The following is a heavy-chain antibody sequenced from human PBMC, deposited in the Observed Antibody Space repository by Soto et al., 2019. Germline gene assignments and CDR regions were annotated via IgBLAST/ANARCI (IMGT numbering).Heavy chain of an antibody. J-gene: IGHJ6*03. D-gene: IGHD3-22*01. CDR3: ARLTAPRAGDKVVRYYCYYMDG. Sequence: SETLSLTCTVPGGSISRYYWSWILQPPGKGLEWIGYIDYSGNTNYNPSLKSRVTISVDTSKNQFSLKLSSVTAADTAVYYCARLTAPRAGDKVVRYYCYYMDGWGKGTTVTVSS. V-gene: IGHV4-59*01. CDR2: IDYSGNT. CDR1: GGSISRYY.